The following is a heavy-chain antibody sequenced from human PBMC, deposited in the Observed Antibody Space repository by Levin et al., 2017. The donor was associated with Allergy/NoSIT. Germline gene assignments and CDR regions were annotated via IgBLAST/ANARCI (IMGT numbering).Heavy chain of an antibody. CDR3: ARAAGATKSFDY. Sequence: GESLKISCAASGFTFSTYSMNWVRQAPGKGLEWVSFISGGSYNIYYADSVKGRFTISRDNAKNSLFLQMNSLRADDTAVYYCARAAGATKSFDYWGQGTLVTVSS. D-gene: IGHD1-26*01. CDR1: GFTFSTYS. V-gene: IGHV3-21*01. J-gene: IGHJ4*02. CDR2: ISGGSYNI.